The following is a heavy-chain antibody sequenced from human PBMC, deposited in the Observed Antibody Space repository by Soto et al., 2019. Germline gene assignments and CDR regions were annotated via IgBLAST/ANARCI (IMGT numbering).Heavy chain of an antibody. Sequence: SEPLSLTCIALGGPASIGTYYWTGIRQPPGKGREWIGYSFHSVNNNYNPPPNSRVTISVDTSKNQVSLKLSSVTAAVTAVYYWARGASYCGGGSGYPQNFDYWGKGTLVTVSS. D-gene: IGHD2-15*01. V-gene: IGHV4-61*01. CDR3: ARGASYCGGGSGYPQNFDY. CDR1: GGPASIGTYY. CDR2: SFHSVNN. J-gene: IGHJ4*02.